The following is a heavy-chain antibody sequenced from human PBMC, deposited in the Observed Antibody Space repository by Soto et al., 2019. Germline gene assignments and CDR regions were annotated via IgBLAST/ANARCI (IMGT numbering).Heavy chain of an antibody. V-gene: IGHV1-69*02. CDR3: AGSTRVVDACDI. J-gene: IGHJ3*02. CDR1: GGTFSSYT. Sequence: QVQLVQSGAEVKKPGSSVKVSCKASGGTFSSYTISWVRQAPGQGLEWMGRIIPILGIANYAQKFQGRVTITADKSTSTAYIALSSLRSEDTAVYYCAGSTRVVDACDIWGQGTMVIVSS. CDR2: IIPILGIA. D-gene: IGHD2-2*01.